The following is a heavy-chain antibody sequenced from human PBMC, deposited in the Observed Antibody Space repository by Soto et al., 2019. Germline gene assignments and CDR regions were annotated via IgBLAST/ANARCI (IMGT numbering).Heavy chain of an antibody. CDR1: GGSFSGYY. CDR3: AREDVGATSYFDY. J-gene: IGHJ4*02. Sequence: SETLSLTCAVYGGSFSGYYWSWIRQPPGKGLEWIGEINHSGSTNYNPSLKSRVTISVDTSKNQFSLKLSSVTAADTAVYYCAREDVGATSYFDYWGQGILVTVSS. D-gene: IGHD1-26*01. CDR2: INHSGST. V-gene: IGHV4-34*01.